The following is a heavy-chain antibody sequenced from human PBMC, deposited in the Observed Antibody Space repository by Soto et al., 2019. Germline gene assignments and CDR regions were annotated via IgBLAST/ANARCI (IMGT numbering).Heavy chain of an antibody. J-gene: IGHJ3*01. CDR3: ARVSRVIPQVVVGAGNAFDV. Sequence: ASVKVSCKASEYTFTTYYMNWVRQAPGQGLEWVGLIDPGGGSTTYAQKFQGRVTMTRDTSTSTVYMELSSLRFEDTAVYYCARVSRVIPQVVVGAGNAFDVWGRGTMVTVSS. CDR1: EYTFTTYY. V-gene: IGHV1-46*03. CDR2: IDPGGGST. D-gene: IGHD2-15*01.